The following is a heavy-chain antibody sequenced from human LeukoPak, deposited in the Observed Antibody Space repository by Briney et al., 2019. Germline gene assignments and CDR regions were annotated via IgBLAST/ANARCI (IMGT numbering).Heavy chain of an antibody. Sequence: PSETLSLTCTVSGGSISSSSYYWGWIRQPPVKGLEWIGSIYYSGSTYYNPSLKSRVTVSVDTSKNQFSLKLSSVTAADTAVYYCARHVPQWLEDNWFDPWGQGTLVTVSS. CDR1: GGSISSSSYY. J-gene: IGHJ5*02. CDR2: IYYSGST. D-gene: IGHD6-19*01. V-gene: IGHV4-39*01. CDR3: ARHVPQWLEDNWFDP.